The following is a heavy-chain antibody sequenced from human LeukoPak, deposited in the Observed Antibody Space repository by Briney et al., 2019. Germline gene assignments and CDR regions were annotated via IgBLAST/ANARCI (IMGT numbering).Heavy chain of an antibody. Sequence: GASVKVSCKASGHTFTGYYMHWVRQAPGQGLEWMGWINPNSGGTNYAQKFQGRVTMTRDTSISTAYMELSRLRSDDTAVYYCARDPVEMATISNAFDIWGQGTMVTVSS. D-gene: IGHD5-24*01. CDR1: GHTFTGYY. CDR2: INPNSGGT. CDR3: ARDPVEMATISNAFDI. J-gene: IGHJ3*02. V-gene: IGHV1-2*02.